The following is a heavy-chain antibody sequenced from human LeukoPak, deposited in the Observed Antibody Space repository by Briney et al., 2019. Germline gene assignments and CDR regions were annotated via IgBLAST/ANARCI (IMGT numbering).Heavy chain of an antibody. D-gene: IGHD3-9*01. CDR2: IYSGGST. Sequence: PGGSLRLSCAASGFTVSSNYMSWVRQAPGKGLEWVSVIYSGGSTYYADSVKGRFTISRHNSKNTLYLQMNSLRAEDTAVYYCARVLRYFDWLLEHAFDIWGQGTMVTVSS. V-gene: IGHV3-53*04. J-gene: IGHJ3*02. CDR3: ARVLRYFDWLLEHAFDI. CDR1: GFTVSSNY.